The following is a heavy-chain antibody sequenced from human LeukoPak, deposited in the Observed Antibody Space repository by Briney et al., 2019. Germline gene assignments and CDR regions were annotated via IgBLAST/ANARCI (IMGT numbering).Heavy chain of an antibody. Sequence: GGSLRLSCAASGFTFSSYAMSWVRQAPGKGLEWVSAISGSGGSTYYADSVKGRFTISRDNSKNTLYLQMNSLRAEDTAVYYCAKDQRFGVVVPAYYFDYWGQGTLVTVSS. V-gene: IGHV3-23*01. J-gene: IGHJ4*02. CDR2: ISGSGGST. D-gene: IGHD2-2*01. CDR1: GFTFSSYA. CDR3: AKDQRFGVVVPAYYFDY.